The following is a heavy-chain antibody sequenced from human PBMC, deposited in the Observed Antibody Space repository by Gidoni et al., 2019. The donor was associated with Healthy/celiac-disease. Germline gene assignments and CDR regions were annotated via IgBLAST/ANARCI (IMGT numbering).Heavy chain of an antibody. CDR3: AGFQVVVAATEIKHFDY. D-gene: IGHD2-15*01. CDR1: GGSFSGYY. CDR2: INHSGST. J-gene: IGHJ4*02. Sequence: QVQLQQWGAGLLKPSETLSLTGAVYGGSFSGYYWSWIRQPPGKGLEWIGKINHSGSTNYNPSLKSRVTISVDTSKNQFSLKLSSVTAADTAVYYCAGFQVVVAATEIKHFDYWGQGTLVTVSS. V-gene: IGHV4-34*01.